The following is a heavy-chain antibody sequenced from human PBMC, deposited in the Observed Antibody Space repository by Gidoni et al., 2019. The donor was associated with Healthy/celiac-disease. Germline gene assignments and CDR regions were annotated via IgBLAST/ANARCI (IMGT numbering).Heavy chain of an antibody. D-gene: IGHD3-10*01. J-gene: IGHJ3*02. CDR1: GFTFSSYG. V-gene: IGHV3-33*01. Sequence: QVQLVESGGGVVQPGRSLRLPCAAAGFTFSSYGMHWVRQAPGKGLEWVAVIWYDGSNKYYADSVKGRFTISRDNSKNTLYLQMNSLRAEDTAVYYCARDRITMVRGVIWGAFDIWGQGTMVTVSS. CDR3: ARDRITMVRGVIWGAFDI. CDR2: IWYDGSNK.